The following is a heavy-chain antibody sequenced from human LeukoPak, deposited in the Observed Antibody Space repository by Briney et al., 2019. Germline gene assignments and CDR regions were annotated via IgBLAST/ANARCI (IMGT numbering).Heavy chain of an antibody. D-gene: IGHD2-15*01. Sequence: GRSLRLSCAASGFTFNNYGMHWVRQAPGKGLEWVSVLYSDGSTYHADSVKGRFTISRDNSKNTLYLQMNSLRAEDTAVYYCARAPYCSGGSCYQYYYYYYYYYMDVWGKGTTVTVSS. J-gene: IGHJ6*03. CDR1: GFTFNNYG. CDR3: ARAPYCSGGSCYQYYYYYYYYYMDV. V-gene: IGHV3-53*01. CDR2: LYSDGST.